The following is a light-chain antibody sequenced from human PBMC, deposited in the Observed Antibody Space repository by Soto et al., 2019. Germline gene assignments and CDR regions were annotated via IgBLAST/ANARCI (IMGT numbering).Light chain of an antibody. J-gene: IGLJ2*01. Sequence: SALTEPASVSGSPGQSITISCTGISSDAGGYNYVSWYQQHPGKAPKLMIYDVSNRPSGVSNRFSGSKSGNTASLTISGLQAEDEADYYCSSYTSSSTLVFGGGTKLTVL. CDR1: SSDAGGYNY. CDR2: DVS. CDR3: SSYTSSSTLV. V-gene: IGLV2-14*01.